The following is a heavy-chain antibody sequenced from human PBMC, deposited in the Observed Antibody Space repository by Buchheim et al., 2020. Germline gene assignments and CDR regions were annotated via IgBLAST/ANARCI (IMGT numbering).Heavy chain of an antibody. CDR3: AKVTAGSSYLYYYMDV. D-gene: IGHD6-6*01. J-gene: IGHJ6*03. CDR1: GFTFSTSS. Sequence: EVQLLESGGGLVQPGGSLRLSCAASGFTFSTSSMSWVRQAPGKGLEWVSGISGSGGSTYYADSVKGRFNLSRGNSKDTLFLQMSSLRAEDSAVYYCAKVTAGSSYLYYYMDVWGKGTT. CDR2: ISGSGGST. V-gene: IGHV3-23*01.